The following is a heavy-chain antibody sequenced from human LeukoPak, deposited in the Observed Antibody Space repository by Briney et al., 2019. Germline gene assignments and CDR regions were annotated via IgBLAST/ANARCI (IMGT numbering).Heavy chain of an antibody. CDR3: ARDLDNSGWYVFDY. Sequence: SETLSLTCTVSGGSISSGGYYWSWIRQHPGKGLEWIGYIYYSGSTYYNPSLKSRVTISVDTSKNQFSLKLSSVTAADTAVYYCARDLDNSGWYVFDYWGQGNLVTVSS. V-gene: IGHV4-31*03. CDR2: IYYSGST. CDR1: GGSISSGGYY. D-gene: IGHD6-19*01. J-gene: IGHJ4*02.